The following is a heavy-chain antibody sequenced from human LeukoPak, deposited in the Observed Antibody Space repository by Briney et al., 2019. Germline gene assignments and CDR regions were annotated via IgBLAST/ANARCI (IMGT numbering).Heavy chain of an antibody. CDR2: ISSTSSHI. CDR3: TRAPYDILTGYSPYYFES. CDR1: GFSLITYN. J-gene: IGHJ4*02. D-gene: IGHD3-9*01. V-gene: IGHV3-21*06. Sequence: GGSLRLSCAASGFSLITYNMNWVRQAPGKGLEWVSSISSTSSHIYYADSVKGRFTISRDNAKNSLYLQMNSLRAEDTAVYYCTRAPYDILTGYSPYYFESWGQGTLVTVSS.